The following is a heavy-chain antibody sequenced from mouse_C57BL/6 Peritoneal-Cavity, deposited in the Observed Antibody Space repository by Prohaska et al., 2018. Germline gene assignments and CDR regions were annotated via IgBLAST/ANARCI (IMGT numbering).Heavy chain of an antibody. J-gene: IGHJ2*01. CDR3: ATLDSSGPYYVDY. V-gene: IGHV1-69*01. D-gene: IGHD3-2*02. Sequence: QVQLQQPGAELVMPGASVKLSCKASGYTFTSYCMHWVKQRPGQGLEWIGEIDPSDSYTNYNQKFKGKATLTVDKSSRTADMQLSSLTSEDSAVYYCATLDSSGPYYVDYWGQGTTLTVSS. CDR2: IDPSDSYT. CDR1: GYTFTSYC.